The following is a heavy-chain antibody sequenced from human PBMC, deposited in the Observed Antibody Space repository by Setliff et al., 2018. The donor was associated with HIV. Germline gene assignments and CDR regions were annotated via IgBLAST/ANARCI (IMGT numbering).Heavy chain of an antibody. CDR1: GGSVNSYH. V-gene: IGHV4-59*02. Sequence: PSETLSLTCSVSGGSVNSYHWSWIRQPPGKGLEWIGYIYKSGTTNYSPSLKSRVTISAGPSKNQFSLRLSSVTAADTAVYYCARVPRQLLKGAAAYFDYWGQGILVTVSS. CDR3: ARVPRQLLKGAAAYFDY. J-gene: IGHJ4*02. D-gene: IGHD5-18*01. CDR2: IYKSGTT.